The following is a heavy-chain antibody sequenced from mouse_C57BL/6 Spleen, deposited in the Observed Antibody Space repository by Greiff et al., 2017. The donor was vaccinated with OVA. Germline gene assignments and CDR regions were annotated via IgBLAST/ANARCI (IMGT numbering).Heavy chain of an antibody. CDR1: GFTFSSYA. CDR2: ISDGGSYT. J-gene: IGHJ2*01. V-gene: IGHV5-4*03. Sequence: EVKLQESGGGLVKPGGSLKLSCAASGFTFSSYAMSWVRQTPEKRLEWVATISDGGSYTYYPDNVKGRFTISRDNAKNNLYLQMSHLKSEDTAMYYCARARPFDYWGQGTTLTVSS. CDR3: ARARPFDY.